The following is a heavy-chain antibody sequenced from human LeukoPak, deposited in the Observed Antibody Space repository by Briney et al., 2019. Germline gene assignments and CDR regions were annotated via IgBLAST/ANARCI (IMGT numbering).Heavy chain of an antibody. J-gene: IGHJ6*02. CDR1: GGSMSSYY. V-gene: IGHV4-59*01. Sequence: TASETLFLTCTVSGGSMSSYYWSWIRQPPGKGPEWIGYIYYSGTTSYNPSLKGRVTISMDTSNNHSSLKLRSVTAGDTAVYYCARGWPDYYSMDIWGPGTTVTVSS. D-gene: IGHD2-15*01. CDR2: IYYSGTT. CDR3: ARGWPDYYSMDI.